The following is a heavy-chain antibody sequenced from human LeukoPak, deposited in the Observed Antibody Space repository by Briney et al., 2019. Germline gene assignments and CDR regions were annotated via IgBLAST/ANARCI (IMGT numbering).Heavy chain of an antibody. CDR3: ARALDILTGTFDY. D-gene: IGHD3-9*01. CDR2: INHSGST. V-gene: IGHV4-34*01. CDR1: GGSFSGYY. J-gene: IGHJ4*02. Sequence: SETLSLTCAVYGGSFSGYYWSWIRQPPGKGLEWIGEINHSGSTNYNPSLKSRVTISVDTSKNQFSLKLSSVTAADTAMYYCARALDILTGTFDYWGQGTLVTVSS.